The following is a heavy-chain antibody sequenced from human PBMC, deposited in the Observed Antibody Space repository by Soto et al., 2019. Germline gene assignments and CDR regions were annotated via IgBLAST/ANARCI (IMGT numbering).Heavy chain of an antibody. D-gene: IGHD2-2*03. CDR2: TNAGNGNT. CDR1: GYTFTSYA. V-gene: IGHV1-3*01. J-gene: IGHJ6*02. CDR3: ARDPLDIVVVPAAIFGMDV. Sequence: ASVKVSCKASGYTFTSYAMHWVRQAPGQRLEWMGWTNAGNGNTKYSQKFQGRVTITRDTSASTAYMELSSLRSEDTAVYYCARDPLDIVVVPAAIFGMDVWGQGTTVTVSS.